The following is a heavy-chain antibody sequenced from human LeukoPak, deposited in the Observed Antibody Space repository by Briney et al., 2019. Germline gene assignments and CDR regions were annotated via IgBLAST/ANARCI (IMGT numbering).Heavy chain of an antibody. CDR3: ARAFRARYFDL. V-gene: IGHV4-39*01. CDR2: IYYSGST. Sequence: PSDTLFLTCTLSGGSVSRGSYYWGWIRQPPGKGLEWIGIIYYSGSTYYNPSLKGRVTISVDTSKNQFSLKLSSVTAADTAVYYCARAFRARYFDLWGRGTLVTVSS. J-gene: IGHJ2*01. D-gene: IGHD2/OR15-2a*01. CDR1: GGSVSRGSYY.